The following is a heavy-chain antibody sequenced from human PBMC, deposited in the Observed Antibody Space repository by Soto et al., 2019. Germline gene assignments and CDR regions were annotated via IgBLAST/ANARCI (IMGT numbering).Heavy chain of an antibody. CDR3: AWGGEYQLLYRDYLYGMDV. D-gene: IGHD2-2*02. Sequence: GGSLRLSCAASEFNLATKAFHWGRHPPAKGRERVAVPSHEGSNKYYADSVKGRFTISRDNSKNTLYLQMSSLRTEVTAVYYSAWGGEYQLLYRDYLYGMDVWAQGTKVTVSS. V-gene: IGHV3-30-3*01. CDR1: EFNLATKA. CDR2: PSHEGSNK. J-gene: IGHJ6*02.